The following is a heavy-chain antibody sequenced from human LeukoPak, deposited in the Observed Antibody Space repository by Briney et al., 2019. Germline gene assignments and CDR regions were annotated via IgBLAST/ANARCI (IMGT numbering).Heavy chain of an antibody. CDR3: ARDSRPYSSSPAPVDY. Sequence: PGGSLRLSCAASGFTFSSYAMHWVRQAPGKGLEWVAVISYDGSNKYYADSVKGRFTISRDNSMNTLYLQMNSLRAKDTAVYYCARDSRPYSSSPAPVDYWGQGTLVTVSS. CDR1: GFTFSSYA. V-gene: IGHV3-30-3*01. J-gene: IGHJ4*02. D-gene: IGHD6-13*01. CDR2: ISYDGSNK.